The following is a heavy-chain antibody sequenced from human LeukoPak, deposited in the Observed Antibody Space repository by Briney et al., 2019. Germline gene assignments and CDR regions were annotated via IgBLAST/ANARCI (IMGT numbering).Heavy chain of an antibody. CDR2: IYYSGST. Sequence: PSQTLSLTCTVSGCSISSGDYYWSWIRQPPGKDLERIGNIYYSGSTYYNPALKSRVTISVDTSKNQFSMKLRSVPAADTAVYYCAGVWVEYYDFWSGYCTGYFDYWGQGTLVTVSS. CDR1: GCSISSGDYY. V-gene: IGHV4-30-4*01. CDR3: AGVWVEYYDFWSGYCTGYFDY. D-gene: IGHD3-3*01. J-gene: IGHJ4*02.